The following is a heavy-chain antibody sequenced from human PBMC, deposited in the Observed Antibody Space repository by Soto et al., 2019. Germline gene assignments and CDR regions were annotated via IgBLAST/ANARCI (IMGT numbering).Heavy chain of an antibody. CDR2: TNDDGSRI. CDR3: ARDVELHGFDY. D-gene: IGHD1-7*01. CDR1: GFTFSSFS. Sequence: EVQLVESGGGLVQPGGSLRLSCAASGFTFSSFSMNWFGQVPGKGLVWVSRTNDDGSRIRYADSVKGRFTISRDNAKNTLYLQMNSLRAEDTAVYYCARDVELHGFDYWGLGTLVTVSS. V-gene: IGHV3-74*01. J-gene: IGHJ4*02.